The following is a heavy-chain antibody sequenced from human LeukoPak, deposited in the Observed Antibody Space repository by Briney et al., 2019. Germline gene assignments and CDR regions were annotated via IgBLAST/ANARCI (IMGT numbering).Heavy chain of an antibody. CDR1: GYTFTSYA. D-gene: IGHD5-24*01. J-gene: IGHJ4*02. CDR3: ARDRYGDGFAHLDY. V-gene: IGHV1-2*02. CDR2: ITPSGGT. Sequence: ASVNVSCKASGYTFTSYAIHRVRQAPGQGLEWMGWITPSGGTNYPQKFQGRVAITWDTSITTAYMDLSRLTSDDTAVYYCARDRYGDGFAHLDYWGQGALVTVSS.